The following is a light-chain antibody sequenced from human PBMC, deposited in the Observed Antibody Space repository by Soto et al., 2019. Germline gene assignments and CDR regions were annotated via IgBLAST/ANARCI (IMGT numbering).Light chain of an antibody. Sequence: EIVLTQSPGTLSLSPGERATLSCRASQSVSSGFLAWYQQKPGQPPRLLIFGASDTATGIPHRFSGSGFGTDFTLTISRLEPDDFAVYYCQQYHISPFTFGQGTRLDIK. CDR1: QSVSSGF. J-gene: IGKJ5*01. CDR3: QQYHISPFT. V-gene: IGKV3-20*01. CDR2: GAS.